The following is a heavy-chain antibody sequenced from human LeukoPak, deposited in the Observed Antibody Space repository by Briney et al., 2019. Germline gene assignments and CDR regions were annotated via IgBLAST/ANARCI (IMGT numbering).Heavy chain of an antibody. Sequence: GGSLRLSCAASGFTFSSYATHWVRQAPGKGLEWVAVISYDGSNKYYADSVKGRFTISRDNSKNTLYLQMNSLRAEDTAVYYCARDRKNYYDSKPNFDYWGQGTLVTVTS. D-gene: IGHD3-22*01. CDR3: ARDRKNYYDSKPNFDY. V-gene: IGHV3-30-3*01. CDR1: GFTFSSYA. CDR2: ISYDGSNK. J-gene: IGHJ4*02.